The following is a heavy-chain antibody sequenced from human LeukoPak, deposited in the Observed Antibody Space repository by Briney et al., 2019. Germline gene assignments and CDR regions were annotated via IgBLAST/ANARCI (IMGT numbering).Heavy chain of an antibody. CDR3: ARDLRTRDGYLTSSSVYYYYYGMDV. CDR1: GYTFTSYG. D-gene: IGHD5-18*01. Sequence: ASVKVSCKASGYTFTSYGISWVRQAPGQGLEWMGIINPSGGSTSYAQKFQGRVTMTRDTPTSTVYMELSSLRSEDTAVYYCARDLRTRDGYLTSSSVYYYYYGMDVWGQGTTVTVSS. V-gene: IGHV1-46*01. CDR2: INPSGGST. J-gene: IGHJ6*02.